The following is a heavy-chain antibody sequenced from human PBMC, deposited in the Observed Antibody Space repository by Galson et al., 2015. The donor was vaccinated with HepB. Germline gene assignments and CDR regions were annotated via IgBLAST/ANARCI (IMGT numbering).Heavy chain of an antibody. Sequence: SETLSLTCAVYGGSFSGYYWSWIRQPPGKGLEWIGEINHSGSTNYNPSLKSRVTISVDTSKNQFSLKLSSVTAADTAVYYCARGQYSNYDWIARRRNYYYYYGMDVWGQGTTVTVSS. CDR3: ARGQYSNYDWIARRRNYYYYYGMDV. D-gene: IGHD4-11*01. CDR1: GGSFSGYY. J-gene: IGHJ6*02. CDR2: INHSGST. V-gene: IGHV4-34*01.